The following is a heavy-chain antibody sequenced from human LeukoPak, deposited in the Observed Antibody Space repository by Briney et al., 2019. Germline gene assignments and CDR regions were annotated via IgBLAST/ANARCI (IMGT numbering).Heavy chain of an antibody. CDR3: ARGNSGWFDDGHNWFDP. D-gene: IGHD6-19*01. CDR1: GFTFSSYA. V-gene: IGHV3-30*04. CDR2: ISYDGSNK. J-gene: IGHJ5*02. Sequence: GRSLRLSCAASGFTFSSYAMHWVRQAPGKGLEWVAVISYDGSNKYYADSVKGRFTISRDNSKNTLYLQMNSLRAEDTAVYYCARGNSGWFDDGHNWFDPWGQGTLVTVSS.